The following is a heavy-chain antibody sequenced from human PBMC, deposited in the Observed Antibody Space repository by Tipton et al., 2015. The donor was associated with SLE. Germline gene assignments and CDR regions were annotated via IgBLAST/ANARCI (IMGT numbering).Heavy chain of an antibody. D-gene: IGHD3-10*01. CDR1: GFTFDDYA. V-gene: IGHV3-9*01. CDR3: AGDDYASGIT. Sequence: SLRLSCVASGFTFDDYAVHWVRQAPGKGLEWVSGISWNGRSTVYADSVKGRFTISRDNAKNSLYLQMNSLRVEDTAVYFCAGDDYASGITWGQGTLVTVSS. J-gene: IGHJ5*02. CDR2: ISWNGRST.